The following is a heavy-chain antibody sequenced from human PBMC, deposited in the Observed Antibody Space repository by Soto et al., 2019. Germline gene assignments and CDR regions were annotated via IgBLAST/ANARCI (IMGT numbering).Heavy chain of an antibody. CDR2: INTYNGHT. CDR3: ARGLSGEVAY. V-gene: IGHV1-18*01. CDR1: GYTFTSYG. J-gene: IGHJ4*02. D-gene: IGHD5-12*01. Sequence: QIQLVQSGAEVKKPGASVKVSCKTSGYTFTSYGISWVRQAPGQGLEWMGWINTYNGHTSYAQKLQDRVTMTTDTSTSTAYMELRSLRSDDTAVYYCARGLSGEVAYWGQGTLVTVSS.